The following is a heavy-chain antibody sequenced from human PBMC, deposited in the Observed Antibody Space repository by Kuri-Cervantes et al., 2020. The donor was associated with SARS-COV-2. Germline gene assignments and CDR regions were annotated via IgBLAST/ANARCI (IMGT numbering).Heavy chain of an antibody. CDR1: GYTFTSYD. CDR3: ARDLGYYYGSGSPGGLDY. D-gene: IGHD3-10*01. V-gene: IGHV1-8*01. CDR2: MNPNSGNT. J-gene: IGHJ4*02. Sequence: ASVKVSCKASGYTFTSYDINWVRQATGQGLEWMGWMNPNSGNTGYAQKFQGRVTMTRNTSISTAYMELSSLRAEDTAVYYCARDLGYYYGSGSPGGLDYWGQGTLVTVSS.